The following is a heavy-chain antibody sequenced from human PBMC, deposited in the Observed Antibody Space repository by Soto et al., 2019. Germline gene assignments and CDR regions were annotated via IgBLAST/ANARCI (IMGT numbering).Heavy chain of an antibody. CDR1: GFTFSSYA. V-gene: IGHV3-23*01. Sequence: EVQLLESGGGLVQPGGSLRLSCAASGFTFSSYAMSWVRQAPGKGLEWVSAISGSGGSTYYADSVKGRFTISRDNSKSTLYLQMNSLRAEDTAVYYCAKDRAGYSSGGWFDPWGQGTLVTVSS. D-gene: IGHD6-19*01. CDR3: AKDRAGYSSGGWFDP. J-gene: IGHJ5*02. CDR2: ISGSGGST.